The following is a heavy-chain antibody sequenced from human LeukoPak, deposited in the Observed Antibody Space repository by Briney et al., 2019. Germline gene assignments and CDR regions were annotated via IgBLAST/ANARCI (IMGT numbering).Heavy chain of an antibody. CDR2: FYNSGST. V-gene: IGHV4-59*01. Sequence: SETLSLTCTVSDGSISSYYWSWIRQPPGKGLEWIGFFYNSGSTNYNPSLKSRVTISVDTSKNQFSLKLSSVTAADTAVYYCARGAAGTREFDSWGQGTLVTVSS. CDR3: ARGAAGTREFDS. D-gene: IGHD6-13*01. J-gene: IGHJ4*02. CDR1: DGSISSYY.